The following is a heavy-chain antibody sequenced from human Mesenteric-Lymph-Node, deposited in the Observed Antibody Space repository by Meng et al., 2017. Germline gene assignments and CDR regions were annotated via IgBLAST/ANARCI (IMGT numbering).Heavy chain of an antibody. Sequence: GESLKISCAASGFTFSSYSMNWVRQAPGKGLEWVSSISSSSSYIYYADSVKGRFTISRDNAKNTLYLQMNSLRADDTALYYCARGPNHHVYLNYWGQGTLVTVSS. CDR2: ISSSSSYI. V-gene: IGHV3-21*01. D-gene: IGHD1-14*01. J-gene: IGHJ4*02. CDR3: ARGPNHHVYLNY. CDR1: GFTFSSYS.